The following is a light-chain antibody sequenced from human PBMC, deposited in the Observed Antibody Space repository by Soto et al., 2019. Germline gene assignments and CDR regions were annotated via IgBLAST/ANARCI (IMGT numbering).Light chain of an antibody. CDR2: GAS. CDR1: QSVSSTY. J-gene: IGKJ1*01. CDR3: HKYGTHGT. V-gene: IGKV3-20*01. Sequence: EIVLTQSPGTLSLSPGERATLSCRASQSVSSTYLAWCQQKPGQAPRLLIYGASSRATGIPDRLSGSGSGTDFNLTISRLEPEDFAVYYCHKYGTHGTLAQGTNVDIK.